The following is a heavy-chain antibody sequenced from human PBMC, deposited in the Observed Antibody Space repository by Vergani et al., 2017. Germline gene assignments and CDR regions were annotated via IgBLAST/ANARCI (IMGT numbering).Heavy chain of an antibody. Sequence: QVQLVQSGAEVQKPGASVKVSCKASGYTFTGYYMHWVRQAPGQGLEWMGRINPNSGGTNYAQKFQGRVTMTRDTSISTAYMELSRLRSDDTVVYYCASGTYYYDSSGDRDDAFDIWGQGTMVTVSS. CDR1: GYTFTGYY. D-gene: IGHD3-22*01. CDR2: INPNSGGT. V-gene: IGHV1-2*05. CDR3: ASGTYYYDSSGDRDDAFDI. J-gene: IGHJ3*02.